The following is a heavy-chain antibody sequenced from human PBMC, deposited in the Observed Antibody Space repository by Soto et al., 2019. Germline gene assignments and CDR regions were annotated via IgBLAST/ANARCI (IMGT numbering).Heavy chain of an antibody. J-gene: IGHJ4*02. CDR1: GGSVSSGSYY. Sequence: QVQLQESGPGLVKPSETLSLTCTVSGGSVSSGSYYWSWIRQPPGKGLEWIGYIYYSGSTNYNPSLKSRVTISVDTSKNQFSLKLSSVTAVDTAVYYCASHIAARTFDYWGQGTLVTVSS. V-gene: IGHV4-61*01. CDR2: IYYSGST. D-gene: IGHD6-6*01. CDR3: ASHIAARTFDY.